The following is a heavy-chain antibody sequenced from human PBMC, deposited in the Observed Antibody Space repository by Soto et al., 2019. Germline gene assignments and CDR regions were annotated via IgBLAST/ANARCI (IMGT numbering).Heavy chain of an antibody. Sequence: GGSLRLSCAASGFTFSSYSMNWVRQAPGKGLEWVAVISYDGSNKYYADSVKGRFTISRDNSKNTLYLQMNSLRAEDTAVYYCAKSLSRPDYGDFDYWGQGTLVTVSS. CDR2: ISYDGSNK. D-gene: IGHD4-17*01. CDR3: AKSLSRPDYGDFDY. J-gene: IGHJ4*02. CDR1: GFTFSSYS. V-gene: IGHV3-30*18.